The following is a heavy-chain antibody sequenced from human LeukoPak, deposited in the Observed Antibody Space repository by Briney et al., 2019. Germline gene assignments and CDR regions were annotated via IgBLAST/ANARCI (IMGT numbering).Heavy chain of an antibody. CDR3: ARVTYCSGGSCYSFPDY. V-gene: IGHV4-34*01. CDR2: INHSGST. CDR1: GGSFSGYY. J-gene: IGHJ4*02. Sequence: WETLSLTCAVYGGSFSGYYWSWIRQPPGKGLEWIGEINHSGSTNYNPSLKSRVTISVDTSKNQFSLKLSSVTAADTAVYYCARVTYCSGGSCYSFPDYWGQGTLVTVSS. D-gene: IGHD2-15*01.